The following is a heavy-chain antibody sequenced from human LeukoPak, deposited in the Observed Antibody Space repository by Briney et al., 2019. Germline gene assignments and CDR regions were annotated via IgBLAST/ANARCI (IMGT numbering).Heavy chain of an antibody. J-gene: IGHJ4*02. CDR1: GGTFSSYA. D-gene: IGHD3-16*02. Sequence: SCKASGGTFSSYAMHWVRQAPGKGLEWVAVISYDGSNKYYADSVKGRFTISRDNSKNTLYLQMNSLRAEDTAVYYCARVYYDYVWGSYRRYFDYWGQGTLVTVSS. CDR3: ARVYYDYVWGSYRRYFDY. CDR2: ISYDGSNK. V-gene: IGHV3-30-3*01.